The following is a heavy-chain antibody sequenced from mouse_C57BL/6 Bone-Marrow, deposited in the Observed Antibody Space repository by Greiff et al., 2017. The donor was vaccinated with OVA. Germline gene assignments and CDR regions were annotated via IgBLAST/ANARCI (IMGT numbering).Heavy chain of an antibody. CDR1: GYTFTSYW. CDR2: INPSNGGT. J-gene: IGHJ4*01. Sequence: QVHVKQSGTELVKPGASVKLSCKASGYTFTSYWMHWVKQRPGQGLEWIGNINPSNGGTNYNEKFKSKATLTVDKSSSTAYMQLSSLTSEDSAVYYCANWRDDGYSYYAMDYWGQGTSVTVSS. CDR3: ANWRDDGYSYYAMDY. D-gene: IGHD2-3*01. V-gene: IGHV1-53*01.